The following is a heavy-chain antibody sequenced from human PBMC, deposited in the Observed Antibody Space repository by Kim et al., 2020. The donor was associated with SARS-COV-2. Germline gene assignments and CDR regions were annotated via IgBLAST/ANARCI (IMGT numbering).Heavy chain of an antibody. D-gene: IGHD2-15*01. CDR1: GFTFSSYA. CDR2: ISYDGSNK. J-gene: IGHJ6*02. V-gene: IGHV3-30-3*01. Sequence: GGSLRLSCAASGFTFSSYAMHWVRQAPGKGLEWVAVISYDGSNKYYADSVKGRFTISRDNSKNTLYLQMNSLRAEDTAVYYCARDESLSGRGSLCEWCAGMDVWGQGTTVTVSS. CDR3: ARDESLSGRGSLCEWCAGMDV.